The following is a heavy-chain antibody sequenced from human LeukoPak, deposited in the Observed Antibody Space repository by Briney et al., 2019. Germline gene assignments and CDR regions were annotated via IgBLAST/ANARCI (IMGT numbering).Heavy chain of an antibody. Sequence: ASVKVSCKASGYTFTGYYIHWVRQAPGQGLEWMGWINPHSGGTNYAQKFQGRVTMTRDTSISTAYMELSRLRSDDTAVYYCARDPSGYSSSWYLLGFDYWGQGTLVTVSS. CDR1: GYTFTGYY. J-gene: IGHJ4*02. CDR2: INPHSGGT. D-gene: IGHD6-13*01. V-gene: IGHV1-2*02. CDR3: ARDPSGYSSSWYLLGFDY.